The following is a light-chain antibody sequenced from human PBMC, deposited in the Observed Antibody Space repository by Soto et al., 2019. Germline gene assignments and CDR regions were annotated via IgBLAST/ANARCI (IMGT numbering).Light chain of an antibody. CDR3: QSYDSSLSAAV. V-gene: IGLV1-40*01. Sequence: QSVLTQPPSVSGAPGQKVIISCTGSSSNIGAGYDVHWYQQLPGTAPKLLIYSNNNRPSGVPDRLSGSKSGTSASLAITGLQVEDEADYYRQSYDSSLSAAVFGGGTKVTVL. CDR1: SSNIGAGYD. CDR2: SNN. J-gene: IGLJ2*01.